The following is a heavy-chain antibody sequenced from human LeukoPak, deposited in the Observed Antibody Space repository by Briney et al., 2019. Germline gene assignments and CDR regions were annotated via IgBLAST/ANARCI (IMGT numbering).Heavy chain of an antibody. CDR3: ARRSWCSSTSCYEGEFDY. D-gene: IGHD2-2*01. CDR2: IYPGDSDT. CDR1: GYSFTSYW. Sequence: GESLKISCRGSGYSFTSYWIGWVRQMPGKGLEWMGIIYPGDSDTRYSPSFQGQVTISADKSISTAYLQWSSLKASDTAMYYCARRSWCSSTSCYEGEFDYWGQGTLVTVSS. V-gene: IGHV5-51*01. J-gene: IGHJ4*02.